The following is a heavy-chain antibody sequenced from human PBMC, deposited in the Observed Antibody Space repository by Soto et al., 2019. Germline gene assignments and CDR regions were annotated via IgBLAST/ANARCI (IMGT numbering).Heavy chain of an antibody. J-gene: IGHJ6*02. Sequence: QVQLVESGGVVVQPGGSLRLACTTTGFTFNTYGMHWVRHAPGKGLAWGAIIWYAGSNKYYADAVKGRFTIYRDNCKNTLYLQMNSRRAEDKALYYGARADCTGAYCYSWPFNYGVDVWGQGTTVTVSS. CDR3: ARADCTGAYCYSWPFNYGVDV. CDR2: IWYAGSNK. D-gene: IGHD2-15*01. CDR1: GFTFNTYG. V-gene: IGHV3-33*08.